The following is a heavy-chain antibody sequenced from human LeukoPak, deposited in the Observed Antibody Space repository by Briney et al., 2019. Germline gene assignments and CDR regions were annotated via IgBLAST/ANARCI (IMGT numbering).Heavy chain of an antibody. D-gene: IGHD3-10*01. Sequence: PLASVKVSCKASGYTFTSHGISWVRQAPGQGLEWMGWISAYNGNTNYAQKLQGRVTMTTDTSTSTAYMELRSLRSDDTAVYYCARWWTPTYYYGSGEFDYWGQGTLVTVSS. CDR2: ISAYNGNT. CDR3: ARWWTPTYYYGSGEFDY. V-gene: IGHV1-18*01. CDR1: GYTFTSHG. J-gene: IGHJ4*02.